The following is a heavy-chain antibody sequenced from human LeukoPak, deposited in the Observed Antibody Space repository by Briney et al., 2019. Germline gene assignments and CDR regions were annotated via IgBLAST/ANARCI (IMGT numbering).Heavy chain of an antibody. D-gene: IGHD3-10*01. J-gene: IGHJ6*03. CDR2: INHSGST. CDR3: ARQGLWFGELSLAHYYYYMDV. CDR1: GYSISSGYY. V-gene: IGHV4-38-2*01. Sequence: PSETLSLTCAVSGYSISSGYYWGWIRQPPGKGLEWSGSINHSGSTYYNPSLKSRVTISVDTSKNQFSLKLSSVTAADTAVYYCARQGLWFGELSLAHYYYYMDVWGKGTTVTVSS.